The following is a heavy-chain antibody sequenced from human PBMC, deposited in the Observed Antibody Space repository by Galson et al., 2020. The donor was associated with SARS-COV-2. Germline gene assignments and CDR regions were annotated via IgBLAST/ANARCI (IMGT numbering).Heavy chain of an antibody. Sequence: TGGSLRLSCAASGFTFSSYWMSWVRQAPGKGLEWVATIKPDGSEKYYVDSVKGRFTISRDNAKKSLYLQMNRLRAEDTAIYYCARGDYYDSSGYCSDAFDIWGQGTMVTVSS. D-gene: IGHD3-22*01. CDR3: ARGDYYDSSGYCSDAFDI. CDR2: IKPDGSEK. CDR1: GFTFSSYW. V-gene: IGHV3-7*01. J-gene: IGHJ3*02.